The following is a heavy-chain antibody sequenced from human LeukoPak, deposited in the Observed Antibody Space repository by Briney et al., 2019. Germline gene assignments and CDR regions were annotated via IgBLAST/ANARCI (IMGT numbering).Heavy chain of an antibody. V-gene: IGHV1-8*01. Sequence: ASVKVSCKASGYTFTSYDINWVRQATGQGLEWMGWMNPNSGNTGYAQKFQGRVTMTRNTSISTAYRELSSLRSEATAVYYCARLSPISGSYDYWGQGTLVTVSS. CDR3: ARLSPISGSYDY. CDR2: MNPNSGNT. J-gene: IGHJ4*02. CDR1: GYTFTSYD. D-gene: IGHD1-26*01.